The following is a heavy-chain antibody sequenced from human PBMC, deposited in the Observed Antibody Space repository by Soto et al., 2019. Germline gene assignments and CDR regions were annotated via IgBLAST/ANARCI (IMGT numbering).Heavy chain of an antibody. V-gene: IGHV4-34*01. CDR3: ARGRPDYYGSGSYSSWFAP. CDR1: GGSFSGYY. J-gene: IGHJ5*02. CDR2: INHSGST. D-gene: IGHD3-10*01. Sequence: SETLSLTCAVYGGSFSGYYWRWIRQPPGKGLEWIGEINHSGSTNYNPSLKSRVTISVDTSKNQFSLKLSSVTAADTAVYYCARGRPDYYGSGSYSSWFAPWGQGTLVTVSS.